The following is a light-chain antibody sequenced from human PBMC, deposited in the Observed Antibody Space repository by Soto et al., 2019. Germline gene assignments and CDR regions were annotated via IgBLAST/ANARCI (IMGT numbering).Light chain of an antibody. V-gene: IGLV1-40*01. CDR3: QSYDGSMVVV. CDR2: GNS. CDR1: SSNIGAGYD. Sequence: QSVLTQPPSVSGAPGQRVTISCTGSSSNIGAGYDVNWYQQLPGTVPKLLIYGNSNRPSGVPDRFSGSKSGTSASLAITGLQAEDEADYYCQSYDGSMVVVFGGGTKVTVL. J-gene: IGLJ2*01.